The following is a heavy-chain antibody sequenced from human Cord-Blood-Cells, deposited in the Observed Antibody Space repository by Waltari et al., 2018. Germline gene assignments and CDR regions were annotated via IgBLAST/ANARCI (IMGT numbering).Heavy chain of an antibody. J-gene: IGHJ4*02. D-gene: IGHD6-19*01. CDR2: MNPNSGNN. Sequence: QVKLVQSGAEVKKPGASVKVSCQASGYNLPSYDVNWVRQATGQGLEWMGWMNPNSGNNGYAQKFQGRVTMTRNTSISTAYMELSSLRSEDTAVYYCARFPTVAGKALDYWGQGTLVTVSS. CDR3: ARFPTVAGKALDY. V-gene: IGHV1-8*01. CDR1: GYNLPSYD.